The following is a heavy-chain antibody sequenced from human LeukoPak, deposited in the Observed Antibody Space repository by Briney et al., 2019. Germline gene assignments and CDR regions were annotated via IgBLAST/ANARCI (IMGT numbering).Heavy chain of an antibody. J-gene: IGHJ3*02. Sequence: PSETLSLTCTISGGSINNYYWSWIRQSPEKGLELIGYIYSTGITNYNPSLKSRVAISVVTSRNQFSLRLTSVTAADTAIFYCARGGLFAFDIWGQGTTVIVSS. V-gene: IGHV4-59*01. CDR3: ARGGLFAFDI. CDR1: GGSINNYY. CDR2: IYSTGIT.